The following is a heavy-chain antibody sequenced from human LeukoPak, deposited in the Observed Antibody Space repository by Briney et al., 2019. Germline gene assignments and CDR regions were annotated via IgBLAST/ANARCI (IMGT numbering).Heavy chain of an antibody. CDR1: GYTFTSYA. CDR3: ARDRLQFFEWLSPEGWFDP. D-gene: IGHD3-3*01. J-gene: IGHJ5*02. CDR2: INTNTGNP. Sequence: GASVKVSCKASGYTFTSYAMNWVRQAPGQGLEWMGWINTNTGNPTYAQGFTGRFVFSLDTSVSTAYLQISSLKAEDTAGYYCARDRLQFFEWLSPEGWFDPWGQGTLVTVSS. V-gene: IGHV7-4-1*02.